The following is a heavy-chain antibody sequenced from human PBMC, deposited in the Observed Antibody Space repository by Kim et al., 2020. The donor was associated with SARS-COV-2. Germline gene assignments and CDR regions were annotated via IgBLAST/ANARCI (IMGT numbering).Heavy chain of an antibody. J-gene: IGHJ5*02. D-gene: IGHD3-9*01. CDR1: GGSISSYY. CDR2: IYYSGST. Sequence: SETLSLTCTVSGGSISSYYWSWIRQPPGKGLEWIGYIYYSGSTNYNPSLKSRVTISVDTSKNQFSLKLSSVTAADTAVYYCARGGPNFDWPPFRFDPWGQGTLVTVSS. CDR3: ARGGPNFDWPPFRFDP. V-gene: IGHV4-59*13.